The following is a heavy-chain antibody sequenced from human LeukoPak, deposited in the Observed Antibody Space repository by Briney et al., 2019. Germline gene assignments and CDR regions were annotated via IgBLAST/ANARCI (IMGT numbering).Heavy chain of an antibody. D-gene: IGHD2-15*01. J-gene: IGHJ4*02. Sequence: GGSLRLSCAASGFTFSSYAMSWVRQAPGKGLEWVSAISGSGGSTYYADSVKGRFTISRDNSKNTLYLQMNSLRAEDTAVYYCAKVRSIVVVVAAALDYWGQGTLVTVSS. CDR1: GFTFSSYA. V-gene: IGHV3-23*01. CDR3: AKVRSIVVVVAAALDY. CDR2: ISGSGGST.